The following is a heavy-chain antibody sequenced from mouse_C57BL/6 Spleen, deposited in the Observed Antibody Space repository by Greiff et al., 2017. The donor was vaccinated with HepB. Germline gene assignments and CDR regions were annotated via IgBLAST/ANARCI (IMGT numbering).Heavy chain of an antibody. D-gene: IGHD1-1*01. CDR2: IYPRSGNT. J-gene: IGHJ4*01. V-gene: IGHV1-81*01. Sequence: QVQLKESGAELARPGASVKLSCKASGYTFTSYGISWVKQRTGQGLEWIGEIYPRSGNTYYNEKFKGKATLTADKSSSTAYMELRSLTSEDSAVYFCATGTVVEGVAMDYWGQGTSVTVSS. CDR3: ATGTVVEGVAMDY. CDR1: GYTFTSYG.